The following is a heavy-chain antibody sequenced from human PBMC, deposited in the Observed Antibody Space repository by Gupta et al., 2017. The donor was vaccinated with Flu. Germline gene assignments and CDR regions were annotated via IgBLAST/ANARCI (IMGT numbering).Heavy chain of an antibody. Sequence: EGQVVESGGRLVKPGGSLRLSCTASGFNFTNAWMKWVRQPPGKGLEWLGRIKSKVNGETVNYAESVRGRFFFSRDDSRNILYLQMDSLKTEDTGTYYCTTLYDSGTVRWGQGTLVTVSS. CDR1: GFNFTNAW. J-gene: IGHJ4*02. CDR3: TTLYDSGTVR. V-gene: IGHV3-15*01. D-gene: IGHD5-12*01. CDR2: IKSKVNGETV.